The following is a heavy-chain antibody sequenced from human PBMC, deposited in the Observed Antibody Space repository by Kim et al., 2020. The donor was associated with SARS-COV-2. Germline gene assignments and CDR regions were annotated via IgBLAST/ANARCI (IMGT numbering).Heavy chain of an antibody. J-gene: IGHJ4*02. D-gene: IGHD3-10*01. V-gene: IGHV3-66*01. CDR3: ARCWFGELLFDY. CDR1: GFTVSSNY. Sequence: GGSLRLSCAASGFTVSSNYMSWVRQAPGKGLEWVSVIYSGGSTYYADSVKGRFTISRDNSKNTLYLQMNSLRAEDTAVYYCARCWFGELLFDYWGQGTLVTVSS. CDR2: IYSGGST.